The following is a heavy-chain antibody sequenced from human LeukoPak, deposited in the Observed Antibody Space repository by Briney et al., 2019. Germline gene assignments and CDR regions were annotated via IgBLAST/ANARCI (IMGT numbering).Heavy chain of an antibody. V-gene: IGHV3-21*01. J-gene: IGHJ3*02. Sequence: PGGSLRLSCAASGFTFSSYSMNWVRQAPGKGLEWVSSISSSSSYIYYADSVKGRFTISRDNAKKSLYLQMNSLRAEDTAVYYCARDRVGGSYVFDIWGQGTMVTVSS. CDR2: ISSSSSYI. CDR3: ARDRVGGSYVFDI. D-gene: IGHD1-26*01. CDR1: GFTFSSYS.